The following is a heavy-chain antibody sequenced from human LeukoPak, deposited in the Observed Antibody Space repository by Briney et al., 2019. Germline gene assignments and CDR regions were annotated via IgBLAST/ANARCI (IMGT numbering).Heavy chain of an antibody. J-gene: IGHJ5*02. D-gene: IGHD6-13*01. Sequence: GSLRLSCAASGFTFSDYYMSWIRQPPGKGLEWIGSIYYSGSTYYNPSLKSRVTISVDTSKNQFSLKLSSVTAADTAVYYCARGGYSSNKYWFDPWGQGTLVTVSS. CDR1: GFTFSDYY. CDR3: ARGGYSSNKYWFDP. CDR2: IYYSGST. V-gene: IGHV4-38-2*01.